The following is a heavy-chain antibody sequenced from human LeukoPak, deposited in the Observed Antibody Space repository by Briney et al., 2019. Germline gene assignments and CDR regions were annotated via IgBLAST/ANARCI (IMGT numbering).Heavy chain of an antibody. J-gene: IGHJ5*02. CDR2: IYYTGST. CDR1: GGSISSYY. CDR3: ARDFLSDFWSGYYRNHWFDP. Sequence: SETLSLTCTVSGGSISSYYWSWIRQPPGKGLEWIGYIYYTGSTNYNPSLKSRVTISVGTSKNQFSLKLSSVTAADTAVYYCARDFLSDFWSGYYRNHWFDPWGQGTLVTVSS. V-gene: IGHV4-59*01. D-gene: IGHD3-3*01.